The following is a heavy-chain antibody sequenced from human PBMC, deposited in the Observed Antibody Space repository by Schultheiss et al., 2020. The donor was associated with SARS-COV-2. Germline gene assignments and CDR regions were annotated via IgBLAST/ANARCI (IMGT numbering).Heavy chain of an antibody. CDR1: GGSISSGGYY. CDR2: IYYSGST. J-gene: IGHJ4*02. Sequence: LRLSCTVSGGSISSGGYYWSWIRQHPGKGLEWIGYIYYSGSTYYNPSLKSRVTISVDTSKNQFSLKLSSVTAAYTAVYYCARAHSVVVAATHFDYWGQGTLVTVSS. CDR3: ARAHSVVVAATHFDY. V-gene: IGHV4-31*03. D-gene: IGHD2-15*01.